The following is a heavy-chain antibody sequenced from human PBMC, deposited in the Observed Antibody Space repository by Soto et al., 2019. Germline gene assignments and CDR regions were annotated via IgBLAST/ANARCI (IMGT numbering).Heavy chain of an antibody. J-gene: IGHJ6*03. CDR2: IIPILGIA. CDR3: ARDFARYFDWLLNYYYMDV. D-gene: IGHD3-9*01. CDR1: GGTFSSYT. Sequence: QVQLVQSGAEVKKPGSSVKVSCKASGGTFSSYTISWVRQAPGQGLEWMGRIIPILGIANYAQKFQGRVTITADKSTSTAYMERSSLRSEDTAVYYCARDFARYFDWLLNYYYMDVWGKGTTVTVSS. V-gene: IGHV1-69*08.